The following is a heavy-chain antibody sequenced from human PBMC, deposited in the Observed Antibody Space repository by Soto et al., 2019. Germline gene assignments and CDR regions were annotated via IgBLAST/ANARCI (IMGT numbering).Heavy chain of an antibody. D-gene: IGHD3-22*01. CDR1: RVAFSKFI. V-gene: IGHV1-69*01. J-gene: IGHJ6*02. CDR2: IIPGFGTA. CDR3: AKVRDSSPMGYYYGMDV. Sequence: QAQLEQSGGEVKKPGSSVKVSCKASRVAFSKFIVTWVRQAPGVGLEWVGGIIPGFGTANYAQKFQGRVTITADENTSTSYMEVNNLRSEDTAVYYCAKVRDSSPMGYYYGMDVWGQVTTVTVSS.